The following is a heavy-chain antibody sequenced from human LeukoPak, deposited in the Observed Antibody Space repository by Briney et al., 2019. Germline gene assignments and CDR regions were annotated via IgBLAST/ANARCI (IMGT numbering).Heavy chain of an antibody. Sequence: GGSLRLSCAASGFTFSSYSMNWVRQAPGKGLEWVSSISSSSSYIYYADSVKGRFTISRDNAKNSLYLQMNSLGAEDTAVYYCARPSFSSGSYFDHWGQGTLVTVSS. CDR1: GFTFSSYS. V-gene: IGHV3-21*01. CDR2: ISSSSSYI. CDR3: ARPSFSSGSYFDH. D-gene: IGHD6-19*01. J-gene: IGHJ4*02.